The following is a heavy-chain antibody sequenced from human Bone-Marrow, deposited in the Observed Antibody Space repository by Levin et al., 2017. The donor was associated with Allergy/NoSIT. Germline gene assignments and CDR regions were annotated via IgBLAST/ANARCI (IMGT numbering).Heavy chain of an antibody. J-gene: IGHJ4*02. Sequence: GESLKISCKASGYTFTGYYMHWVRQAPGQGLEWMGWINPNSGGTNYAQKFQGRVTMTRDTSISTAYMELNKLRSDDTAVYYCARVAFSDIVVVVAGSYCDNWGQGTLVTVSS. CDR1: GYTFTGYY. D-gene: IGHD2-15*01. V-gene: IGHV1-2*02. CDR2: INPNSGGT. CDR3: ARVAFSDIVVVVAGSYCDN.